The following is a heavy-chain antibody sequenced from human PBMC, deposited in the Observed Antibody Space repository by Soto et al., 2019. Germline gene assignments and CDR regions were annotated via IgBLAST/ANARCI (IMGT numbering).Heavy chain of an antibody. J-gene: IGHJ4*02. V-gene: IGHV1-69*12. CDR1: GGTFSSYA. D-gene: IGHD2-2*01. CDR3: ARAVLGYWISTSCSPFDS. CDR2: IIPIFGTA. Sequence: QVQLVQSGAEVKKPGSSVKVSCKASGGTFSSYAISWVRQAPGQGLEWMGGIIPIFGTANYAQKFQGRVTITADESTSTAYMERSSLRSEDTAVYYCARAVLGYWISTSCSPFDSWGQGTLVTVSS.